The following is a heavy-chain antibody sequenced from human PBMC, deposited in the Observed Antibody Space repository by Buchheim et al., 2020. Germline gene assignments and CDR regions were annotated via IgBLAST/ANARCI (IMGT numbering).Heavy chain of an antibody. J-gene: IGHJ4*02. Sequence: EVQLLESGGGLVQPGGSLRLSCAASGFTFSSYDMSWVRQAPGKGLEWVSAISGSGGSTYYADSVKGRFTISRDNSKNTLYLQMNSLRAEDTAVYYCAKILGKVGATTRPPPIFDYWGQGTL. CDR1: GFTFSSYD. CDR2: ISGSGGST. V-gene: IGHV3-23*01. CDR3: AKILGKVGATTRPPPIFDY. D-gene: IGHD1-26*01.